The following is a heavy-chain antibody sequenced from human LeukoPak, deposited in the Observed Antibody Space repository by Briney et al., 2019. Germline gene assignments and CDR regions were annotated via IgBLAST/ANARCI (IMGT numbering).Heavy chain of an antibody. CDR1: GFTFSSYA. J-gene: IGHJ4*02. CDR3: AGADILTGYYTLRY. CDR2: ISGSGGST. V-gene: IGHV3-23*01. Sequence: GGSLRLSCAASGFTFSSYAMSWVCQAPGKGLEWVSAISGSGGSTYYADSVKGRFTISRDNSKNTLYLQMNSLRAEDTAVYYCAGADILTGYYTLRYWGQGTLVTVSS. D-gene: IGHD3-9*01.